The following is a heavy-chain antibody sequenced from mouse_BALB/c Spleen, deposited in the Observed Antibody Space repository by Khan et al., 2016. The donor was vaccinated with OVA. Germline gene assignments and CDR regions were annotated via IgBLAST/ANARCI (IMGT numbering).Heavy chain of an antibody. CDR1: GYAFTNYL. V-gene: IGHV1-54*01. Sequence: LQQSGAELVRPGTSVKVSCKASGYAFTNYLIEWVKQRPGQGLEWIGVINPGSGGTNYNEKFKGKATLTADKSSSTAYMQLNSLTSDVSAVYCCTRGGFGGFAYWGQGTLVTVSA. CDR3: TRGGFGGFAY. J-gene: IGHJ3*01. CDR2: INPGSGGT. D-gene: IGHD3-1*01.